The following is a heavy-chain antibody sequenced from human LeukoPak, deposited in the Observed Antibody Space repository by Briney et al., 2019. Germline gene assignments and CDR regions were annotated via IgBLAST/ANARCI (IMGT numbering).Heavy chain of an antibody. V-gene: IGHV4-34*01. D-gene: IGHD2-2*01. CDR3: ASLPDCSSTSCPDY. J-gene: IGHJ4*02. CDR2: INHSGST. CDR1: GGSFSGYY. Sequence: SETLSLTCAVYGGSFSGYYWSWIRQPPGKGLEWIGEINHSGSTNYNPSLKSRVTISVDTSKNQFSLKLSSVTAADTAVYYCASLPDCSSTSCPDYWGQGTLVTVSS.